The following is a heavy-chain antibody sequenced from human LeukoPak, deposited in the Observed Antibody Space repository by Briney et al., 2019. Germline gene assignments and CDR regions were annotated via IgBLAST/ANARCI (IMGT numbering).Heavy chain of an antibody. J-gene: IGHJ5*02. CDR2: IYTSGST. D-gene: IGHD2-2*01. Sequence: SETLSLTCTVSGGSISSYYWSWIRQPAGKGLEWIGRIYTSGSTNYNPSLKSRVTMSVDTSKNQFSLKLSSVTAADTAVYYCAREQRDCSSTSCYLWDSISNWFDPWGQGTLVTVSS. CDR3: AREQRDCSSTSCYLWDSISNWFDP. V-gene: IGHV4-4*07. CDR1: GGSISSYY.